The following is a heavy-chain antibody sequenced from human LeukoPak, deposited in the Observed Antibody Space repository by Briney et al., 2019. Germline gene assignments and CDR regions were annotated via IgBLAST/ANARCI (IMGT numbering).Heavy chain of an antibody. V-gene: IGHV4-34*01. CDR2: INHGGST. D-gene: IGHD2-21*02. CDR3: ARASIVVVTAHGAFDI. Sequence: SETLSLTCAVYGENFSIYFYSWIRRPPGKGLEWIGEINHGGSTSYNPSLKSRVTISVDTSKNQFSLKLSSVTAADTAVYYCARASIVVVTAHGAFDIWGQGTMVTVSS. J-gene: IGHJ3*02. CDR1: GENFSIYF.